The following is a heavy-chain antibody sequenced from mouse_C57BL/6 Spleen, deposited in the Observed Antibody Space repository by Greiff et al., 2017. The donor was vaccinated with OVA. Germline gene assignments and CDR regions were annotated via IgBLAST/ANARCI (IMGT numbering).Heavy chain of an antibody. V-gene: IGHV7-3*01. J-gene: IGHJ1*03. CDR1: GFTFTDYY. D-gene: IGHD2-5*01. CDR3: ARSHISNYSNYVGYWYFDV. CDR2: IRNKANGYTT. Sequence: DVQLVESGGGLVQPGGSLSLSCAASGFTFTDYYMSWVRQPPGKALEWLGFIRNKANGYTTEYSASVKGRFTISRDNSQSILYLQMNALRAEDSATYYCARSHISNYSNYVGYWYFDVWGTGTTVTVSS.